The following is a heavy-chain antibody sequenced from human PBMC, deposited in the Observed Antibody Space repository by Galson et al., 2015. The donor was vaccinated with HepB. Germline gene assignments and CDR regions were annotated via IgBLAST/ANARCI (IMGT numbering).Heavy chain of an antibody. Sequence: ETLSLTCTVSGGSISRDGYYWGWIRQPPGRGLEWIGSIYYSGSTFYDPSLKSRVTMSVDTSKNQFSLQLSSVTAADTAVYYCALSIAARPGPWGTMDVWGQGTTGSVSS. J-gene: IGHJ6*02. D-gene: IGHD6-6*01. V-gene: IGHV4-39*01. CDR3: ALSIAARPGPWGTMDV. CDR1: GGSISRDGYY. CDR2: IYYSGST.